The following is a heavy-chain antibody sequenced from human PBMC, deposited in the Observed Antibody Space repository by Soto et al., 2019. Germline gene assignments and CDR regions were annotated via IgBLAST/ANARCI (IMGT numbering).Heavy chain of an antibody. CDR1: VYTFSNYG. D-gene: IGHD1-1*01. Sequence: LRLSCAASVYTFSNYGMNWVRQAPGKGVEWVAVIWYDGSNKDYADSVKGRFTISRDNSKNTLYVQMNSLRAEDTAVYYCARVQTGKGSLDYWGQGTRVTVSS. J-gene: IGHJ4*02. V-gene: IGHV3-33*01. CDR2: IWYDGSNK. CDR3: ARVQTGKGSLDY.